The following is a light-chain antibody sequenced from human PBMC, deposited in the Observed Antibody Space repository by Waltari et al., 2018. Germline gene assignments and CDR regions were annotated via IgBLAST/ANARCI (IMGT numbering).Light chain of an antibody. J-gene: IGLJ2*01. CDR1: SSNLGSNH. CDR2: RNN. CDR3: AAWDDSLSGPV. V-gene: IGLV1-47*01. Sequence: QSVLPQPPSASGTPGQMVTLSCPGRSSNLGSNHVYWYQQLPGTAPKLLIYRNNQRPSGVPDRFSGAKSGTSASLAISGLRSEDEADYYCAAWDDSLSGPVFGGGTKLTVL.